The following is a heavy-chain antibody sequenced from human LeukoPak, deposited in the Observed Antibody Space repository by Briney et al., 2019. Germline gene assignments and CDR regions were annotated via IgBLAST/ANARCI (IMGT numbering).Heavy chain of an antibody. CDR2: IYSGGST. V-gene: IGHV3-53*01. D-gene: IGHD3/OR15-3a*01. J-gene: IGHJ4*02. CDR1: GFTFSNYA. CDR3: ARADGTGGPYDY. Sequence: GGSLRLSCAASGFTFSNYAMSWVRQAPGKELEWVSVIYSGGSTHYADSVKGRFTISRDNSKNTLFLQMNSLRAEDTAVYYCARADGTGGPYDYWGQGTLVTVSS.